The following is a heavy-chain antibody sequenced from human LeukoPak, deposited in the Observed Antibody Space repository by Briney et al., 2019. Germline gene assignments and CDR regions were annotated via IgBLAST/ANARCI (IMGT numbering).Heavy chain of an antibody. CDR3: ARPSGNFWSGYYTYDAFDI. CDR1: GGSISRGDYY. J-gene: IGHJ3*02. Sequence: SETLSLTCIVSGGSISRGDYYWSWIRQPPGKGLEWIGYIYYSGSTYYNPSLKSRVTISVDTSKNQFSLKLSSVTAADTAVYYCARPSGNFWSGYYTYDAFDIWGQGTMVTVSS. CDR2: IYYSGST. V-gene: IGHV4-30-4*01. D-gene: IGHD3-3*01.